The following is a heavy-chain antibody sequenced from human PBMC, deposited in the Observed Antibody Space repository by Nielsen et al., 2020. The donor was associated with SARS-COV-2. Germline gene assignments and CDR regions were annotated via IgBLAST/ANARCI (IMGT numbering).Heavy chain of an antibody. D-gene: IGHD6-13*01. CDR2: ISHDGSNK. J-gene: IGHJ6*02. CDR3: AKDLRSSSWGRYYYYYGMDV. Sequence: WIRQPPGKGLEWVAVISHDGSNKYYADSVKGRFTISRDNSKNTLYLQMNSLRAEDTAVYYCAKDLRSSSWGRYYYYYGMDVWGQGTTVTVSS. V-gene: IGHV3-30*18.